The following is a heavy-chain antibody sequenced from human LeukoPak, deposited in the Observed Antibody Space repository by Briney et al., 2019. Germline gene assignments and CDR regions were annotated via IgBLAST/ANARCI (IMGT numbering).Heavy chain of an antibody. D-gene: IGHD4-23*01. J-gene: IGHJ3*02. Sequence: GGSLRLSCAAPGFTFSSYGMHWVRQAPGKGLEWVAFTRYDGSNKYYADSVKGRFTISRDNSKNTLNLEMNSLRVEDTAVYYCAKDVGGRCLPDAFDIWGQGAMATVSS. CDR1: GFTFSSYG. CDR2: TRYDGSNK. V-gene: IGHV3-30*02. CDR3: AKDVGGRCLPDAFDI.